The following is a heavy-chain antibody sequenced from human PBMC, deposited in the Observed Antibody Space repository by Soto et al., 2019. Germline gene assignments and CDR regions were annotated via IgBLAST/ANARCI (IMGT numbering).Heavy chain of an antibody. CDR2: FDPEDGET. CDR3: ATAANLYTPDIVVVAPSPAFDI. CDR1: GYTLTELS. Sequence: GASVKVSWKVSGYTLTELSMHWVRQAPGKGLEWMGGFDPEDGETIYAQKFQGRVTMTEDTSTDTAYMELSSLRSEDTAVYYCATAANLYTPDIVVVAPSPAFDIWGQGTMVTVSS. V-gene: IGHV1-24*01. J-gene: IGHJ3*02. D-gene: IGHD2-15*01.